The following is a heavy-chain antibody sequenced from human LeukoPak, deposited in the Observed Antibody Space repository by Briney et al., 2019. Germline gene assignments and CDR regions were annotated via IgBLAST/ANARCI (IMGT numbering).Heavy chain of an antibody. CDR3: ARVCAMVRGVIDL. V-gene: IGHV1-8*01. CDR1: GYTFTSYD. D-gene: IGHD3-10*01. Sequence: ASVKVSCKASGYTFTSYDINWVRQATGQGLEWMGWMNPNSGNTGYAQKFQGRVTMTRNTSISTAYMELSSLRSEDTAVYYCARVCAMVRGVIDLWGQGTLVTVSS. CDR2: MNPNSGNT. J-gene: IGHJ5*02.